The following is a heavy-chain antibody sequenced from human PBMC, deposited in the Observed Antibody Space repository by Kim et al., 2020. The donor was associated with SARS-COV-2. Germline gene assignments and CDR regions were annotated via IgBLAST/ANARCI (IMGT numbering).Heavy chain of an antibody. J-gene: IGHJ6*02. Sequence: VKGRFTISRDDSKNTLYLQMNSLKTEDTAVYYCTTVSELGVYYYYGMDVWGQGTTVTVSS. V-gene: IGHV3-15*01. D-gene: IGHD6-13*01. CDR3: TTVSELGVYYYYGMDV.